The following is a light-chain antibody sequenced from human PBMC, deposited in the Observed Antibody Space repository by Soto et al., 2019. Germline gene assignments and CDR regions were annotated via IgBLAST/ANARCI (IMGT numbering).Light chain of an antibody. CDR3: QQYHTFST. Sequence: DIQMTQSPSTLSASVEDRVTITCRASQSLDSWLAWYQQKPGKPPKLLIDKTSSLEFGVPSRFSGSGYGTLVTLTISSLQPDDFATYYCQQYHTFSTFGQGTKVEIK. J-gene: IGKJ1*01. CDR1: QSLDSW. V-gene: IGKV1-5*03. CDR2: KTS.